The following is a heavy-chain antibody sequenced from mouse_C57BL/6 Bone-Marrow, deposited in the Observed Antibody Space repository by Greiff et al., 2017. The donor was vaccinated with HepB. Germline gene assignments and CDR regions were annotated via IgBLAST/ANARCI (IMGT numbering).Heavy chain of an antibody. V-gene: IGHV5-12*01. CDR3: ARQDLSNSYAMDY. D-gene: IGHD2-5*01. CDR1: GFTFSDYY. J-gene: IGHJ4*01. CDR2: ISNGGGST. Sequence: DVMLVESGGGLVQPGGSLKLSCAASGFTFSDYYMYWVRQTPEKRLEWVAYISNGGGSTYYPDTVKGRFTISRDNAKNTLYLQMSRLKSEDTAMYYCARQDLSNSYAMDYWGQGTSVTVSS.